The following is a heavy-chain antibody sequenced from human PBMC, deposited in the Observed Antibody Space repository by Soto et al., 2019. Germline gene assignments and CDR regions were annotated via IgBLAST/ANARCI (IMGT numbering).Heavy chain of an antibody. J-gene: IGHJ4*02. CDR3: ARTTGPIDY. CDR1: VFTFSSYA. V-gene: IGHV3-23*01. CDR2: ISGSGGST. Sequence: EVQLLESGGGLVQPGGSLRLSCAASVFTFSSYAMTWVRQAPGKGLEWVSAISGSGGSTYYADSVKGRFTISRDNSKNTLYLQMNSLRAEAAAVYYCARTTGPIDYWGQGTLVTVSS. D-gene: IGHD1-1*01.